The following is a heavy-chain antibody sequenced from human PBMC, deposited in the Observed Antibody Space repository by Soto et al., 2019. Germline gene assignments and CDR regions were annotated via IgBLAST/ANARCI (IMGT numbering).Heavy chain of an antibody. V-gene: IGHV4-59*01. Sequence: QVQLQESGPGLVKPSETLSLTCTVSGGSISSYYWSWIRQPPGKGLEWIGYIYYSGSTNYYPSLKSRVTISVDTAKNQFSLKLSSVTAAHTAVYYCARGEERVAPPSGYWGQGTLVTVS. D-gene: IGHD2-15*01. J-gene: IGHJ4*02. CDR3: ARGEERVAPPSGY. CDR1: GGSISSYY. CDR2: IYYSGST.